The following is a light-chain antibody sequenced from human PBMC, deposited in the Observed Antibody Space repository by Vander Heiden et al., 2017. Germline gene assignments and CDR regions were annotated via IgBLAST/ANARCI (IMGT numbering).Light chain of an antibody. J-gene: IGKJ4*01. CDR2: GAS. CDR3: GQDASCIT. Sequence: EIVLTQSPGTLSLSPGERATLSCRASQSVSSSYLAWYQQKPGQAPRLLIYGASSMANGIPDRLSGSGYGTDFTLTRSSLEHEDFAVYYGGQDASCITFGGGTKVXIK. CDR1: QSVSSSY. V-gene: IGKV3-20*01.